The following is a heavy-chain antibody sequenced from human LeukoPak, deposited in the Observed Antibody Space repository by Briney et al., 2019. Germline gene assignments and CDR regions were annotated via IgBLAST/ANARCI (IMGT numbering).Heavy chain of an antibody. D-gene: IGHD3-9*01. CDR1: GFTFSRYS. CDR3: ARDSDIVTGSKSHFDY. CDR2: ISTSSSYI. Sequence: PGGSLRLSCAASGFTFSRYSMNWVRQAPGKGLEWVSPISTSSSYIYYIDSVKGRFTISRDNAKNSLYLQMNSLRAEDTAVYYCARDSDIVTGSKSHFDYWGQGTLVTVSS. V-gene: IGHV3-21*01. J-gene: IGHJ4*02.